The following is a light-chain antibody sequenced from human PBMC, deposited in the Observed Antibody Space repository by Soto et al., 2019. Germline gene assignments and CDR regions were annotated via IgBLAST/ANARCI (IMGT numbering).Light chain of an antibody. Sequence: DIHMTQSPSSLSASVGDRFTFTCRASQSISTNLNWYQQKPGKAPKLLIYEVSTLKRGVPARFSGSGSGTDFTLTISSLQPEDFATYYCQHSYITPWKFGQGTKV. CDR1: QSISTN. CDR2: EVS. CDR3: QHSYITPWK. V-gene: IGKV1-39*01. J-gene: IGKJ1*01.